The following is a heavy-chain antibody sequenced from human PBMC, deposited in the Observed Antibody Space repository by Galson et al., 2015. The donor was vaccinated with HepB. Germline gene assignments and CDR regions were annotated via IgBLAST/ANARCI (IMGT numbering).Heavy chain of an antibody. Sequence: SLRLSCAASGFTFSSYWMHWVRQAPGKGLVWVSRINSDGSSTSYADSVKGRFTISRDNAKNTLYLQMNSLRAEDTAVYYCAVLYCGSGSYPPFDYYGMDVWGQGTTVTVSS. V-gene: IGHV3-74*01. CDR3: AVLYCGSGSYPPFDYYGMDV. CDR1: GFTFSSYW. CDR2: INSDGSST. D-gene: IGHD3-10*01. J-gene: IGHJ6*02.